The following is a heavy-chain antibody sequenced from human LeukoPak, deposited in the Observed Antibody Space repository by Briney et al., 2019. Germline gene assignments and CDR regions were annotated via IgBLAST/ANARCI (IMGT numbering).Heavy chain of an antibody. D-gene: IGHD6-13*01. CDR3: ARDRGIAAAGSYYYYYGMDV. CDR1: GVTFTSYG. V-gene: IGHV3-33*01. Sequence: PGGSLRLSCAASGVTFTSYGMHCVREAPGKGLERVAVIWYDGSTKYYADSVKGRFTISRDNSKNTLYLQMNSLRAEDTAVYYCARDRGIAAAGSYYYYYGMDVWGQGTRVTVSS. J-gene: IGHJ6*02. CDR2: IWYDGSTK.